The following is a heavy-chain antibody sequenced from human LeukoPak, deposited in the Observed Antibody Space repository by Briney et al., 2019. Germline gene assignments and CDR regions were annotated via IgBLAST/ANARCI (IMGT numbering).Heavy chain of an antibody. V-gene: IGHV3-48*01. D-gene: IGHD1-26*01. CDR1: AFTFSDYS. CDR3: ARDRLTSGSYFFDY. J-gene: IGHJ4*02. CDR2: ISGRSNTI. Sequence: PGGSLRLSCAASAFTFSDYSMNWVRQAPGKGLEWISYISGRSNTIYYADSVGGRFTISRENAKNSMYLQMNSLRAEDTDVYYCARDRLTSGSYFFDYWGQGTLVTVSS.